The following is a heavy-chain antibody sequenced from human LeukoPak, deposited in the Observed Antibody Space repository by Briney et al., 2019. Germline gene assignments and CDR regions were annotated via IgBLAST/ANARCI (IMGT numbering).Heavy chain of an antibody. D-gene: IGHD3-10*01. CDR1: GFTFSSYG. CDR3: AKELESGVSYYYYGMDV. CDR2: ISYDGSNK. J-gene: IGHJ6*02. V-gene: IGHV3-30*18. Sequence: GGSLRLSCAASGFTFSSYGMHWVRQAPGKGLEWVAVISYDGSNKYYADSVKGRFTISSDNSKNTLYLQMNSLRAEDTAVYYCAKELESGVSYYYYGMDVWGQGTTVTVSS.